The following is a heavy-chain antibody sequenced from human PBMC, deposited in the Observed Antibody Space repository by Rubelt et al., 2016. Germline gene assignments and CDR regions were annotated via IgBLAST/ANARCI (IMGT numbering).Heavy chain of an antibody. CDR2: INPNGGST. J-gene: IGHJ3*02. D-gene: IGHD2-15*01. CDR1: GYTFTSYY. CDR3: ARTSTVANAFDI. V-gene: IGHV1-46*01. Sequence: QVQLVQSGAEVKKPGASVKVSCKASGYTFTSYYMHWVRQAPGQGFEWMGIINPNGGSTTYAQKFQGRVTITRDTSTSTVYMELSRLRSEDTAVYYCARTSTVANAFDIWGQGTMVTVSS.